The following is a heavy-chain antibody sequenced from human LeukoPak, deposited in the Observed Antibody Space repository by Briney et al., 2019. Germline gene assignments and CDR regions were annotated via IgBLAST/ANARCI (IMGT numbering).Heavy chain of an antibody. CDR3: ARELRGYFDY. CDR2: ISSSGSTI. CDR1: GFTFSSYE. D-gene: IGHD3-10*01. V-gene: IGHV3-48*03. Sequence: PGGSLRLSCAAFGFTFSSYEMNWVRQAPGKGLEWVSYISSSGSTIYYADSVKGRFTISRDNAKDSLYLQMNSLRAEDTAVYYCARELRGYFDYWGQGTMVTVSS. J-gene: IGHJ4*02.